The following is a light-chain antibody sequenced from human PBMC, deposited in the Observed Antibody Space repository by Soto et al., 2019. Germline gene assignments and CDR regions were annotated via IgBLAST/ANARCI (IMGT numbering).Light chain of an antibody. V-gene: IGKV1-5*03. CDR3: QQYKVYPYI. J-gene: IGKJ2*01. CDR2: KAS. CDR1: QSISSW. Sequence: DIRMTQSPSTLSASVGDRVTITCRASQSISSWLAWYQQKPGQAPKLLIYKASDLQSGISSRFSGSGSGTEFTLTISSLQPDDYATYYCQQYKVYPYIFGQGTKLE.